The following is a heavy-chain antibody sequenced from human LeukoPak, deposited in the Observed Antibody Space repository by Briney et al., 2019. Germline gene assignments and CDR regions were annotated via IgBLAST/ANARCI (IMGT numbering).Heavy chain of an antibody. J-gene: IGHJ3*02. D-gene: IGHD3-22*01. CDR2: ISGYNGNT. CDR1: GYTFTTYG. Sequence: ASVKVSCKASGYTFTTYGISWVRQAPEQGLEWMGWISGYNGNTNYAQKFQGRVTMTTDTSTTTAYMDVRSLRSDDTAVYYCARGDYDSSGYYDAFDIWGQGTMVTVSS. V-gene: IGHV1-18*01. CDR3: ARGDYDSSGYYDAFDI.